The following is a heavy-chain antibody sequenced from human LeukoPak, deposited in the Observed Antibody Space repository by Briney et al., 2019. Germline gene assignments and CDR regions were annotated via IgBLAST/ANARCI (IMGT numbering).Heavy chain of an antibody. CDR1: GFTFEAYA. Sequence: GGSLRLSCEASGFTFEAYAMHWVRQVPGKGLEWVSGISWNSGSIGYADSVKGRFTISRDNAKNSLYLQMKSLIAEDTAFYYCAKDESSEYYRENSFDIWGQGTMVTVSS. V-gene: IGHV3-9*01. CDR3: AKDESSEYYRENSFDI. CDR2: ISWNSGSI. D-gene: IGHD3-22*01. J-gene: IGHJ3*02.